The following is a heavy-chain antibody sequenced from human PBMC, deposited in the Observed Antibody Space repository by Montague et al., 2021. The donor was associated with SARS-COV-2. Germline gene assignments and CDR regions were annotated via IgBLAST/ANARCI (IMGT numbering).Heavy chain of an antibody. V-gene: IGHV3-30*09. J-gene: IGHJ4*02. CDR2: ISYDGSNK. CDR3: VRASLIKARIAVAGTTVY. Sequence: SLRLSCAASGFTFNNYAMHWVRQAPGKGLEWVAIISYDGSNKYYAGSVKGRFAISRDNSKNTLYLQMNSQRAEDTAVYYCVRASLIKARIAVAGTTVYWGQGTLVTISS. CDR1: GFTFNNYA. D-gene: IGHD6-19*01.